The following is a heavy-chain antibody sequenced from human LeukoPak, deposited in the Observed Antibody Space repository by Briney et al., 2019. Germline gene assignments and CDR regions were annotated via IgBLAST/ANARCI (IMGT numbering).Heavy chain of an antibody. CDR2: IYSGGST. CDR1: GFTVSSNY. D-gene: IGHD6-13*01. Sequence: PGGSLRLSCAASGFTVSSNYMSWVRQAPGKGLEWVSVIYSGGSTYYADSVKGRFTISRDNSKNTLYLQMNSLRAEDTAVYYCARVASPESSSPNDYWGQGTLVTVSS. CDR3: ARVASPESSSPNDY. J-gene: IGHJ4*02. V-gene: IGHV3-53*01.